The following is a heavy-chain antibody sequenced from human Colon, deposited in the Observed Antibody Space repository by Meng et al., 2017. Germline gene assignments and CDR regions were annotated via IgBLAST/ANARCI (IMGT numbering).Heavy chain of an antibody. J-gene: IGHJ4*02. D-gene: IGHD3-22*01. CDR1: GCTISRGGW. Sequence: QVQLSGAGPEVVKPSGSLSLSSAVSGCTISRGGWGSWVREPPGKGLGWIGETSHSGSTNYRPYLKGRVTISLDKSKNQLSLKLNSVTAADTAVYYCASSDYYRSDYWGQGTLVTVSS. CDR2: TSHSGST. CDR3: ASSDYYRSDY. V-gene: IGHV4-4*02.